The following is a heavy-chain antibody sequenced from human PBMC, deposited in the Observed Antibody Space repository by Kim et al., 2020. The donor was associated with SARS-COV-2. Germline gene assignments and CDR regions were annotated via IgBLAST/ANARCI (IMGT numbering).Heavy chain of an antibody. J-gene: IGHJ6*02. CDR3: ARRLIVVPAADYGMDV. Sequence: SLKSRVTISVDTSKIQFSLKLSSVTAADTAVYYCARRLIVVPAADYGMDVWGQGTTVTASS. V-gene: IGHV4-39*01. D-gene: IGHD2-2*01.